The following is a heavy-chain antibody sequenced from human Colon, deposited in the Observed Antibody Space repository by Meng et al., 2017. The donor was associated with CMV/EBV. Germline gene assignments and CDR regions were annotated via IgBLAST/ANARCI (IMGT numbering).Heavy chain of an antibody. CDR1: ALNFRTYE. Sequence: GGSLRLSCAASALNFRTYELNWVRHTPGQGLEWVSSISGTANATHYADSVKGRFTISRDNAKKTLYLQLNSLRVEDTAVYYCLRLKSRTGHFDDWGQGTVVTVSS. V-gene: IGHV3-48*03. J-gene: IGHJ4*02. D-gene: IGHD3-10*01. CDR2: ISGTANAT. CDR3: LRLKSRTGHFDD.